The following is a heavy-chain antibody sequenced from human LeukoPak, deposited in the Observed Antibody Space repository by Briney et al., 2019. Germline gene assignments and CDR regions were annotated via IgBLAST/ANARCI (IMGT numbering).Heavy chain of an antibody. J-gene: IGHJ3*02. CDR2: IYPGDSET. CDR3: TRSPRDGYHDAFDI. CDR1: GYSFTTYW. V-gene: IGHV5-51*01. Sequence: GESLKISCQGSGYSFTTYWIAWVRQMPGEGLEWMGIIYPGDSETRYSPSFQGQVTISADKSITTAYLQWGGLKASDTAMYYCTRSPRDGYHDAFDIWGQGTMVTVFS. D-gene: IGHD5-24*01.